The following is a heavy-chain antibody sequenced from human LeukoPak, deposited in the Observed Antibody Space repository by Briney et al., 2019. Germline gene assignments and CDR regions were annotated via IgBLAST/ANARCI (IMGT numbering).Heavy chain of an antibody. D-gene: IGHD3-10*01. CDR1: GFTFSSYA. V-gene: IGHV3-64*01. CDR3: ARDRGALGDAFDI. CDR2: ISSNGGST. Sequence: GGSLRLSCAASGFTFSSYAMHWVRQAPGKGLEYVSAISSNGGSTYYANSVKGRFTISRDNSKNTLYLQMGSLRAEDMAVYYCARDRGALGDAFDIWGQGTMVTVSS. J-gene: IGHJ3*02.